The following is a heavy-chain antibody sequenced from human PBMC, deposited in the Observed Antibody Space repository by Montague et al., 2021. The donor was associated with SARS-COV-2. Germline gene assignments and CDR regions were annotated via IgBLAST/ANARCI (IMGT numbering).Heavy chain of an antibody. D-gene: IGHD3-22*01. Sequence: SKTLPLTCTVSGGSISSSSYYWGWIRQPPGKGLEWIGSIYYSGSTYYNPSLKSRVTISVDTSKNQFSLKLSSVTAADTAVYYCARDTRITMIVVVQGYGMDVRGQGTTVTVSS. CDR2: IYYSGST. J-gene: IGHJ6*02. CDR1: GGSISSSSYY. V-gene: IGHV4-39*07. CDR3: ARDTRITMIVVVQGYGMDV.